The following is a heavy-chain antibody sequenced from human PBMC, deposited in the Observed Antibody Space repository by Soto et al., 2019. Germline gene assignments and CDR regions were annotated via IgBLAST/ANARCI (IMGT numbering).Heavy chain of an antibody. D-gene: IGHD1-26*01. V-gene: IGHV3-33*01. CDR2: IWYDGSNK. Sequence: QVQLVESGGGVVQPGRSLRLSCAASGFTFSSYGMHWVRQAPGKGLEWVAVIWYDGSNKYYADSVKRRFTIARDNSKNTLYLQMNSLRAEDTAVYYGARDRASYGSYYGYWGQGTLVTVSS. CDR3: ARDRASYGSYYGY. J-gene: IGHJ4*02. CDR1: GFTFSSYG.